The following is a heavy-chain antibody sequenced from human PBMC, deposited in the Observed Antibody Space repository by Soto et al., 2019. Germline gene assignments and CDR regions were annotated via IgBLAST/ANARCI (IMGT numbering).Heavy chain of an antibody. J-gene: IGHJ3*02. CDR3: AKELRDTTSHRQGLHAFDI. CDR2: ISGSGGST. CDR1: GFTFSSYA. V-gene: IGHV3-23*01. Sequence: EVQLLESGGGLVQPGGSLRLSCEASGFTFSSYAMSWVRQAPGKGLEWVSAISGSGGSTYYADSVKGRFTISRDNSKNTLYLQMNSLRAEDTAVYYCAKELRDTTSHRQGLHAFDIWGQGTMVTVSS. D-gene: IGHD2-21*01.